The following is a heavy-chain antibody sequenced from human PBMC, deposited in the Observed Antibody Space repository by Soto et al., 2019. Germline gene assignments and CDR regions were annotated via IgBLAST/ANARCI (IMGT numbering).Heavy chain of an antibody. CDR3: ALDGHSWGFDY. CDR2: ISRGSNYI. Sequence: EVQLVESGGGLVKPGGSLRLSCAASGFTFSTYSTNWVRQAPGKGLEWVSSISRGSNYIYYADSVKGRFTISRDNAKNSLYLQMDSLRVEDTAVYYCALDGHSWGFDYWGQGTLVTVSS. V-gene: IGHV3-21*01. D-gene: IGHD6-13*01. CDR1: GFTFSTYS. J-gene: IGHJ4*02.